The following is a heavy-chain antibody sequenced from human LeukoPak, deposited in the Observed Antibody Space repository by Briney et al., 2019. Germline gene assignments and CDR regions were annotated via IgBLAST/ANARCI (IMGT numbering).Heavy chain of an antibody. CDR2: INKDASIT. Sequence: GGSLRVSCEASGFTFSAYWMHWIRQVPGKGLVWVSSINKDASITRYADSVKGRFTISRDNAGNTLYVEMNSLRAEDTALYYCAKDIVGIAPNYYYGMDVWGQGTTVTVSS. CDR1: GFTFSAYW. V-gene: IGHV3-74*01. CDR3: AKDIVGIAPNYYYGMDV. J-gene: IGHJ6*02. D-gene: IGHD6-13*01.